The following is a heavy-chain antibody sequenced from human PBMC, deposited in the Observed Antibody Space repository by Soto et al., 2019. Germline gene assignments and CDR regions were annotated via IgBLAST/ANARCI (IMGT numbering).Heavy chain of an antibody. CDR2: ASAYDGEP. J-gene: IGHJ6*02. D-gene: IGHD2-21*02. V-gene: IGHV1-18*04. Sequence: QIRLEQSESEVKKPGASVRVSCKASGYTFTTYGFSCVRQAPGQGLGRVRWASAYDGEPRLAERFQGRVTMTTDTATATGYLDLGSLRTDDTAVYYCARTCHLGACYKHDLYKYGLDVGGQGTTIIVSS. CDR3: ARTCHLGACYKHDLYKYGLDV. CDR1: GYTFTTYG.